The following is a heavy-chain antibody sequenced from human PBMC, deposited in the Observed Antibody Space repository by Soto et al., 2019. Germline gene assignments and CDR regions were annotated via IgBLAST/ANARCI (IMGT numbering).Heavy chain of an antibody. V-gene: IGHV1-69*01. Sequence: QVQLVQSGAEVKKPGSSVKVSCKASGGTFSSYAISWVRQAPGQGLEWMGGIIPIFGTANYAQKFQGRVTITADESTSTAYMELSSLTSEDTAVYYCARDLRIAAAGTTYFQHWGQGTLVTVSS. CDR1: GGTFSSYA. J-gene: IGHJ1*01. CDR2: IIPIFGTA. CDR3: ARDLRIAAAGTTYFQH. D-gene: IGHD6-13*01.